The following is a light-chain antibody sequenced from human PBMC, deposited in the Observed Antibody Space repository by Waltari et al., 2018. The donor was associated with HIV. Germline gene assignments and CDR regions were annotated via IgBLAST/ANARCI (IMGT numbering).Light chain of an antibody. Sequence: DIQLTQSPSSLSAHVGDRVTITCRASQTIISYLHWYQRKPGKAPNPLIYTASSLQSGVPSRFSGSGSGTDFTLTISSLQPEDFATYYCQQGYIIPRTFGQGTKVEI. J-gene: IGKJ1*01. CDR3: QQGYIIPRT. CDR1: QTIISY. CDR2: TAS. V-gene: IGKV1-39*01.